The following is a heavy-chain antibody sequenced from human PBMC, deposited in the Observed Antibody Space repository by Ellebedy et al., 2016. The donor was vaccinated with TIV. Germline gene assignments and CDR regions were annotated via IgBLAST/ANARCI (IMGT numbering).Heavy chain of an antibody. V-gene: IGHV3-7*01. CDR3: ASDGSYGDYRSPTHALTF. Sequence: GESLKISCAVSGFSFSSYWMSWVRQAPGKGLQWVANMNQDGSDKYYVDSVRGRFTISRDNAKDSLYLQMNSLRADDTAVYFCASDGSYGDYRSPTHALTFWGQGTMVTVSP. CDR2: MNQDGSDK. CDR1: GFSFSSYW. J-gene: IGHJ3*01. D-gene: IGHD4-17*01.